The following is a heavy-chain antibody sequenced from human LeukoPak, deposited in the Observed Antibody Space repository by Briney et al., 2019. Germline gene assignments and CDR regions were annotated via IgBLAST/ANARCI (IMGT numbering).Heavy chain of an antibody. V-gene: IGHV1-2*04. CDR3: ARGRWTAHAASYYFDS. Sequence: ASVKVSCKASGYTFTGYYMHWVRQAPGQGLEWMGWINPNSGGTNYAQKFQGWVTMTRDTSISTAYMELSSLRSEDTAVYSCARGRWTAHAASYYFDSWGQGTLVTVSS. CDR2: INPNSGGT. D-gene: IGHD4-23*01. CDR1: GYTFTGYY. J-gene: IGHJ4*02.